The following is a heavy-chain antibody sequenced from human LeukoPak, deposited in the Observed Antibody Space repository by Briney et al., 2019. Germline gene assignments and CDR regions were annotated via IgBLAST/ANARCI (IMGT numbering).Heavy chain of an antibody. V-gene: IGHV4-59*12. Sequence: PSETLSLTCTVSGDSIDSYYWSWIRQPPGKGLEWIGYIYYRGTTSYNPFLKSRVTISVDTSKNQFSLKLNSVTAANTAVYYCARLPRYGGYDHFDYWGQGILVIVSS. CDR1: GDSIDSYY. CDR3: ARLPRYGGYDHFDY. D-gene: IGHD5-12*01. CDR2: IYYRGTT. J-gene: IGHJ4*02.